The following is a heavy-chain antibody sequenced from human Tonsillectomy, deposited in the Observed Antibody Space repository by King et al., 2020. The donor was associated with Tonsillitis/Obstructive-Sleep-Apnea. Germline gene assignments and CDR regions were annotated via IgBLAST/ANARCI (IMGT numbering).Heavy chain of an antibody. CDR3: ASDHNPLAAAGRAYYMDV. Sequence: VQLVESGGGVVQPGRSLRLSCAASGFTFSSYGMHWVRQAPGKGLEWVAVIWYDGSNKYYADSVKGRFTISRDNSKNTLYLQMSSLRAEDTAVYYCASDHNPLAAAGRAYYMDVWGKGTTVTVSS. V-gene: IGHV3-33*01. CDR2: IWYDGSNK. D-gene: IGHD6-13*01. CDR1: GFTFSSYG. J-gene: IGHJ6*03.